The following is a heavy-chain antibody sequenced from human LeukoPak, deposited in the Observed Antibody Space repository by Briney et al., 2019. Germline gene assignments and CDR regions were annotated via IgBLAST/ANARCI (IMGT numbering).Heavy chain of an antibody. CDR1: GFTFSSYS. CDR2: ISSSSSYI. Sequence: GGSLRLSCAASGFTFSSYSMIWVRQAPGKGLEWVSYISSSSSYIYYADSMKGRFTISRDNAKNSLYLQMNSLRAEDTAVYYCARENRDGYQIDYWGQGTLVTVSS. V-gene: IGHV3-21*01. D-gene: IGHD5-24*01. J-gene: IGHJ4*02. CDR3: ARENRDGYQIDY.